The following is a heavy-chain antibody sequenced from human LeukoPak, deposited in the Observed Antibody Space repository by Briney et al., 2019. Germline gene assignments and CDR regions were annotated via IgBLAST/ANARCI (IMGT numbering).Heavy chain of an antibody. CDR1: GFTFSSYA. J-gene: IGHJ4*02. Sequence: GGSLRLSCAASGFTFSSYAMSWVRQAPGKGLVWVSRINSDGSRTSYADSVKGRFTISRDNAKNTLYLQMNSLRAEDTAVYYCARDLISGSLDYWGQGTLVTVSS. CDR2: INSDGSRT. V-gene: IGHV3-74*01. D-gene: IGHD1-26*01. CDR3: ARDLISGSLDY.